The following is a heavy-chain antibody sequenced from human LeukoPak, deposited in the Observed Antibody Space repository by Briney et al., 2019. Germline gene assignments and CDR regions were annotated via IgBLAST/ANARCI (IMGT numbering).Heavy chain of an antibody. CDR3: ARDLRLRSGPSGAPI. V-gene: IGHV3-48*01. Sequence: GGSLRLSCAASGFTFSSYSMNLVRQAPGKGLEWVSYISSSSSTIYYADSVKGRFTISRANAKNSLYLQMNSLRAEDTAVYYCARDLRLRSGPSGAPIWGQGTMVTVSS. J-gene: IGHJ3*02. CDR2: ISSSSSTI. D-gene: IGHD4-17*01. CDR1: GFTFSSYS.